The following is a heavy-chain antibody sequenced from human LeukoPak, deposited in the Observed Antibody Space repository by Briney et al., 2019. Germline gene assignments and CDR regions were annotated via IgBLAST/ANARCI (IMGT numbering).Heavy chain of an antibody. CDR1: GYTFTSYG. Sequence: GASVKVSCKASGYTFTSYGISWVRQAPGQGLEWMGWISAYNGNTNYAQKLQGRVTITRNTSISTAYMELSSLRSEDTAVYYCARGRGGVRAFDIWGQGTMVTVSS. CDR2: ISAYNGNT. CDR3: ARGRGGVRAFDI. D-gene: IGHD3-10*01. V-gene: IGHV1-18*01. J-gene: IGHJ3*02.